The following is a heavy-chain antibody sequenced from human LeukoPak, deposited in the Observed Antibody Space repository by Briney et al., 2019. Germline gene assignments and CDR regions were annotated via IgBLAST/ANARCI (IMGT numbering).Heavy chain of an antibody. CDR3: ARGLRGYYYDSHYYFDY. J-gene: IGHJ4*02. CDR1: GYTFTTYG. Sequence: GASVKVSCKASGYTFTTYGMNWVRQATGQGLEWMGWMNPNSGNTGYAQKFQGRVTITRNTSISTAYMELSSLRSEDTAVYYCARGLRGYYYDSHYYFDYWGQGTLVTVSS. D-gene: IGHD3-22*01. V-gene: IGHV1-8*03. CDR2: MNPNSGNT.